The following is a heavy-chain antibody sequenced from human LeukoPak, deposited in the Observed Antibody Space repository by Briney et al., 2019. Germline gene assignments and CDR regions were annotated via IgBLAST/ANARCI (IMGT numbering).Heavy chain of an antibody. CDR2: IKQDGSEK. Sequence: GGSLRLSCAASGFTFSSYWMSWVRQAPGKGLEWVANIKQDGSEKYYMHSVKGRFTISRDNAKNSLYLQMNSLIAEDPAVYYCARGPGFDPWGQGTLVTVSS. CDR1: GFTFSSYW. V-gene: IGHV3-7*01. CDR3: ARGPGFDP. J-gene: IGHJ5*02.